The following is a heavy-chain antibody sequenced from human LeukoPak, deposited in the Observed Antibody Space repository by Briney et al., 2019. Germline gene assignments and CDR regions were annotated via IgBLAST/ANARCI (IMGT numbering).Heavy chain of an antibody. V-gene: IGHV1-69*13. Sequence: ASVKVCCTASGGTFSSYAISWVRQAPGQGLEWRGGIIPIFGTANYAQKFQGRVTITADESTSTAYMELSSLRSEDTAVYYCARDRVLGDTIGYYYGMDVWGKGTTVTVSS. CDR2: IIPIFGTA. J-gene: IGHJ6*04. CDR3: ARDRVLGDTIGYYYGMDV. CDR1: GGTFSSYA. D-gene: IGHD3-10*01.